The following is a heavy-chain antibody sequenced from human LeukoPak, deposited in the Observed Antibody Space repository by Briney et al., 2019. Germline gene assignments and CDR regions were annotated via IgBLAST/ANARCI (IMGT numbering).Heavy chain of an antibody. CDR3: ARSNQGQFAVAGLLVH. CDR1: GGSFSGYY. D-gene: IGHD6-19*01. J-gene: IGHJ4*02. Sequence: KPSETLSLTCAVYGGSFSGYYWSWIRQPPGKGLELIGEINHSGSTNYNPSLKSRVTISVDTSKNQFSLKLSSVTAADTAVYYCARSNQGQFAVAGLLVHWGQGTLVTVSS. V-gene: IGHV4-34*01. CDR2: INHSGST.